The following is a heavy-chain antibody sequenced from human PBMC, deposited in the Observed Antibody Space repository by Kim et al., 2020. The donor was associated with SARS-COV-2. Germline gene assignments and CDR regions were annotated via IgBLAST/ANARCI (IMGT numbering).Heavy chain of an antibody. CDR2: IRDAGART. CDR3: EASDY. J-gene: IGHJ4*02. V-gene: IGHV3-23*01. Sequence: IRDAGARTQYADTVKGRFTISGDNPKSTLFLQMNSLRAEDTAVYYCEASDYWGQGSLVTVSS.